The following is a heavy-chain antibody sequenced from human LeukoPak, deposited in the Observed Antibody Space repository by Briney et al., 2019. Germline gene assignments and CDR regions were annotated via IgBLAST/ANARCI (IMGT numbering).Heavy chain of an antibody. J-gene: IGHJ4*02. CDR3: AREGRDSNYDRVYYFDY. CDR1: GGSISSYY. V-gene: IGHV4-59*01. CDR2: IYNSGNT. D-gene: IGHD4-11*01. Sequence: PSETLSLTCTVSGGSISSYYWSWIREPPGKGLEWIGYIYNSGNTNYNPSLKSRVTISVATSKNQFSLKLSSVTAADTAVYYCAREGRDSNYDRVYYFDYWGQGTLVTVSS.